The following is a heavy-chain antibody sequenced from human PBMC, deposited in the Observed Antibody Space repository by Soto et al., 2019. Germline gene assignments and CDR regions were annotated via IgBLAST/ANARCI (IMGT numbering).Heavy chain of an antibody. CDR2: IFVTSTII. CDR1: GFTFSDYY. CDR3: ARDKDWAFDN. D-gene: IGHD3-9*01. Sequence: GGSLRLSCAASGFTFSDYYMSWIRQSPGKGLEWISYIFVTSTIIYYADSVKGRFTVSRDNAQNSLSLQMNSLRVEDTGIYYCARDKDWAFDNWGQGTLVTVSS. J-gene: IGHJ4*02. V-gene: IGHV3-11*04.